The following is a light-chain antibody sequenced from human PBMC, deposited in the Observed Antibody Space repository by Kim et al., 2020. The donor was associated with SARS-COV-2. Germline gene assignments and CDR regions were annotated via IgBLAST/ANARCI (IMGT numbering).Light chain of an antibody. CDR2: KAS. J-gene: IGKJ1*01. Sequence: DIQMTQSPSTLSASVGDRVTITCRASQSISSWLAWYQQKPGKAPKVLIYKASSLESGVPSRFSGSGSGTEFTLTISSLQPDDFTTYYCQQYKSYPWTFGQGTNVDIK. CDR3: QQYKSYPWT. CDR1: QSISSW. V-gene: IGKV1-5*03.